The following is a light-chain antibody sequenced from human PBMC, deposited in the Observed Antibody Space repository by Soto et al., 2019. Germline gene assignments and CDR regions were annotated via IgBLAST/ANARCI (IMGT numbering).Light chain of an antibody. J-gene: IGKJ2*01. V-gene: IGKV1-5*01. CDR3: QQYNSYPGT. CDR1: QSISSW. CDR2: DAS. Sequence: DIQMTQSPSTLSASAGDRVTITCRASQSISSWLAWYQQKPGKAPKLLIYDASSLESGVPSRFSGSGSGTEFTLTISSLQPDDFATYYCQQYNSYPGTFGQGTKLEIK.